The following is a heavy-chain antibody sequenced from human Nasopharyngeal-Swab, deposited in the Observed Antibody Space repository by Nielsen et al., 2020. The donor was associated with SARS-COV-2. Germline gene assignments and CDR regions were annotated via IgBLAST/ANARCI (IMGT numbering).Heavy chain of an antibody. CDR1: GGSFSSSSYY. J-gene: IGHJ4*02. D-gene: IGHD6-19*01. CDR2: IYYSGGT. CDR3: ARRSSGWQRYFDY. V-gene: IGHV4-39*01. Sequence: SETLYLICSVSGGSFSSSSYYWGWLRQPPGKGLEWIGSIYYSGGTYYNPSLKSRVTISVDTSKNQFSLKLSSVTAADTAAYYCARRSSGWQRYFDYWGQGTLVTVSS.